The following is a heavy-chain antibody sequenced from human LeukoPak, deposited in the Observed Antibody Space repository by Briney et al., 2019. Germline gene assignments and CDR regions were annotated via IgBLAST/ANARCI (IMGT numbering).Heavy chain of an antibody. D-gene: IGHD3-10*01. V-gene: IGHV3-7*01. CDR3: ARHPPAPLYGSGSFDY. CDR2: IKQDGSEK. CDR1: GFTFSSYW. J-gene: IGHJ4*02. Sequence: GGSLRLSCAASGFTFSSYWMSWVRQAPGKGLEWVANIKQDGSEKYYVDSVEGRFTISRDNAKNSLYLQMNSLRAEDTAVYYCARHPPAPLYGSGSFDYWGRGTLVTVSS.